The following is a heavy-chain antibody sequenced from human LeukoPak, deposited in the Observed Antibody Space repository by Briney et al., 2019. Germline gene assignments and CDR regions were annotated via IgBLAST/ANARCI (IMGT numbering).Heavy chain of an antibody. CDR2: IIPIFGTA. Sequence: SVNVSCKASGGTFISYAISWVGQAPGQGLEWMGGIIPIFGTANYAQKFQGRVTITADESTSTAYMELSSLRSEDTAAYYCARDRSSGCFDYWGQGTLVTVSS. CDR1: GGTFISYA. J-gene: IGHJ4*02. D-gene: IGHD6-19*01. V-gene: IGHV1-69*13. CDR3: ARDRSSGCFDY.